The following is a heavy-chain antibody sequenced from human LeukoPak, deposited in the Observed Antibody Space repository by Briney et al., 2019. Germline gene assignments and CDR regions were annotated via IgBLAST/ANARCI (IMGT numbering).Heavy chain of an antibody. Sequence: SETLSLTCTVSGGSISSYYWSWIRQPAGKGLEWIGRIYTSGSTNYNPSLRSRVTMSIDTSKNHFSLNLKSVTAADTAVYYCARDRIYYDSSGYPSDYYYYYGMDVWGQGTTVTVSS. V-gene: IGHV4-4*07. CDR3: ARDRIYYDSSGYPSDYYYYYGMDV. CDR1: GGSISSYY. D-gene: IGHD3-22*01. CDR2: IYTSGST. J-gene: IGHJ6*02.